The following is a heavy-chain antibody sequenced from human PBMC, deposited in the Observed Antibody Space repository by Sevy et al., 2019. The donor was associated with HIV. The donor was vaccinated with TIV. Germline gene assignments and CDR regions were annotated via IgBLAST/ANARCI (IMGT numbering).Heavy chain of an antibody. J-gene: IGHJ4*02. CDR3: ATRRGHLSFDY. CDR1: GGSFSGYY. V-gene: IGHV4-34*01. Sequence: SETLSLTCVVYGGSFSGYYWSWIRQPPGKGLEWIGEINHSGSTNYNPSLKSGVTISADTSKNQFSLKLSSVTAADTAVYYCATRRGHLSFDYWGQGTLVTVSS. CDR2: INHSGST.